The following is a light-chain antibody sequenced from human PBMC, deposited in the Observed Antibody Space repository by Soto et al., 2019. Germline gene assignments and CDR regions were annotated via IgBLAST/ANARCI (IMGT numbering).Light chain of an antibody. CDR1: GSNIGNNP. V-gene: IGLV1-44*01. CDR2: SND. CDR3: ASWDDSLSAFV. J-gene: IGLJ1*01. Sequence: QSVLTQPPSASGSPGQRVTVSCSGRGSNIGNNPVNWFQQLPGTAPKLLIYSNDQRPSGVPDRFSGSRSGTSASLAIGGLQSEDEADYYCASWDDSLSAFVFGTGTRSPS.